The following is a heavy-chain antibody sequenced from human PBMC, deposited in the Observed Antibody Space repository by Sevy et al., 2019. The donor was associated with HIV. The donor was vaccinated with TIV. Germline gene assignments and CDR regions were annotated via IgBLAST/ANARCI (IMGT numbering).Heavy chain of an antibody. CDR3: ARGIQYYYDSSGYRSDAFDI. J-gene: IGHJ3*02. V-gene: IGHV3-64*01. CDR2: ISSNGGST. D-gene: IGHD3-22*01. CDR1: GFTFSSYA. Sequence: GGSLRLSCAASGFTFSSYAMHWVRQAPGKGLEYVSAISSNGGSTYYANSVKGRFTISRDNSKNTLYLQMGSLRAEDMAVYYCARGIQYYYDSSGYRSDAFDIWGQGTMVTVSS.